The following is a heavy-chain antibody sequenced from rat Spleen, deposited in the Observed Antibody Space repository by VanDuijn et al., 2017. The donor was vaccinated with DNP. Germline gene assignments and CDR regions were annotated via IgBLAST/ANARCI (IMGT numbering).Heavy chain of an antibody. V-gene: IGHV5-22*01. CDR1: GFTFSDYY. D-gene: IGHD1-2*01. J-gene: IGHJ2*01. CDR2: ISYNGGST. Sequence: EVKLVESGGGLVQPGRSLKLSCAASGFTFSDYYVAWVRQAPTKGLECVAYISYNGGSTYYGDSVKGRFTISRDNAKNTLYLQMNSLRSEDTATYYCASWAPIAPISTSNYWGQGVMVTVSS. CDR3: ASWAPIAPISTSNY.